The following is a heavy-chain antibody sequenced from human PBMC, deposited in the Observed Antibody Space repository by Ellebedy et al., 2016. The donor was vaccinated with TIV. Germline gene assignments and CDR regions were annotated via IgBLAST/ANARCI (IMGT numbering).Heavy chain of an antibody. V-gene: IGHV1-2*02. CDR1: GYTFTDYL. Sequence: AASVKVSCKASGYTFTDYLMNWVRQAPGQGLEWVGWINPNSGGTNYAQKFQDRVPMTRDPSISTAYVELSGLTSDDTAVYYCAREGPDLVELLMNGTSAFWYCDVWGRGTLLTVSS. D-gene: IGHD1-7*01. CDR3: AREGPDLVELLMNGTSAFWYCDV. CDR2: INPNSGGT. J-gene: IGHJ2*01.